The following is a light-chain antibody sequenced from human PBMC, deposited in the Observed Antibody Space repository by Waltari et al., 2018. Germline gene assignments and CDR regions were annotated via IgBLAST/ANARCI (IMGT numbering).Light chain of an antibody. J-gene: IGLJ3*02. CDR3: ATWDYTLDGQV. V-gene: IGLV1-44*01. Sequence: QSVLTQPPSASRTPGQRVTISCSGSRSHIRPEVLNLLQVLPGTAPRLLIYSNDQRPSGVPERFSGSKSGTSASLAISGLQSEDEADYYCATWDYTLDGQVFGGGTKLTVL. CDR1: RSHIRPEV. CDR2: SND.